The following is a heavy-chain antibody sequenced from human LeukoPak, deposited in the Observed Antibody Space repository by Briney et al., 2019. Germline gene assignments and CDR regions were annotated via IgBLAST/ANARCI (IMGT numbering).Heavy chain of an antibody. CDR2: ISYDGSNK. Sequence: PGGSLRLSCAASGFTFSSYAMHWVRQAPGKGLEWVAVISYDGSNKYYADSVKGRFTISRDNSKNTLYLQMNSLRAEDTAVYYCAKEGHWGSTLKDIDYWGQGTLVTVSS. V-gene: IGHV3-30-3*01. CDR3: AKEGHWGSTLKDIDY. D-gene: IGHD7-27*01. J-gene: IGHJ4*02. CDR1: GFTFSSYA.